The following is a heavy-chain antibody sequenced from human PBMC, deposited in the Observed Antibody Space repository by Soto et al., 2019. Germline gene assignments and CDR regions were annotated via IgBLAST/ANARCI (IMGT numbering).Heavy chain of an antibody. CDR1: GFSLSTSGVG. V-gene: IGHV2-5*02. J-gene: IGHJ4*02. CDR3: AHPCNGTVYYFDY. Sequence: QITLKESGPTLVKPTQTLTLTCTVSGFSLSTSGVGVGWIRQPPVKALEWLALIWWDDDKRYSPSLKNRLTITKDTSKSQVVLTISNMDPVNTATYFSAHPCNGTVYYFDYWGQGTLVTVSS. CDR2: IWWDDDK. D-gene: IGHD2-8*01.